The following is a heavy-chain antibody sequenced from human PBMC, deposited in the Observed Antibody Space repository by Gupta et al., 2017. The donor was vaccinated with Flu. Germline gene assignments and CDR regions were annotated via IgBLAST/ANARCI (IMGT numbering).Heavy chain of an antibody. Sequence: RQPPGKGPEWIGEIDHSGGTNYNPALKSRVTMSVDTSKNQFSLNLYSVTAAETAIYYCTRLGGFTVGYNWFDPWGQGTLVTVSS. CDR2: IDHSGGT. V-gene: IGHV4-34*01. J-gene: IGHJ5*02. CDR3: TRLGGFTVGYNWFDP. D-gene: IGHD4-4*01.